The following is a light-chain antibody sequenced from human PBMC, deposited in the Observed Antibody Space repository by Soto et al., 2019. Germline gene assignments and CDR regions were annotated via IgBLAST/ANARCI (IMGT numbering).Light chain of an antibody. Sequence: DIQMTQSPSSLSASVGDGVTITCRASESVSYYLNWYQHKAGQAPKLLIFAASTLQSGAPARFTGGGSGTQFTLTINDLQPEDFATYYCQQSYSTPLTFGGGTKVEIK. J-gene: IGKJ4*01. CDR1: ESVSYY. CDR2: AAS. CDR3: QQSYSTPLT. V-gene: IGKV1-39*01.